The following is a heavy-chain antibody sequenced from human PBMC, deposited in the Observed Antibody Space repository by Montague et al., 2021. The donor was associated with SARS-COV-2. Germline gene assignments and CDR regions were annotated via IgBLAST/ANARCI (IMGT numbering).Heavy chain of an antibody. J-gene: IGHJ4*02. V-gene: IGHV3-53*01. Sequence: SLRLSCAASGFTVRTHYMSWVRQAPGKGLDSVSIIYPDDATFYADSVRGRFTISRDSSKNTLFLQMNSLRVEDTAFYYCASDVVPIGLDNWGQGTLVTVSS. CDR2: IYPDDAT. D-gene: IGHD6-6*01. CDR3: ASDVVPIGLDN. CDR1: GFTVRTHY.